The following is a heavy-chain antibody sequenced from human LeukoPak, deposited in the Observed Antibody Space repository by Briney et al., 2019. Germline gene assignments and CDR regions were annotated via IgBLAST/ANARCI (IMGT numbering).Heavy chain of an antibody. CDR1: GFTFSSYA. Sequence: GGSLRLSCAASGFTFSSYAMHWVRQAPGKGLEWVAVISYDGSNKYYADSVKGRFTISRDNSKNTLYLQMNSLRAEDTAVYYCARDEGGSGWYETFDYWGQGTLVTVSS. CDR3: ARDEGGSGWYETFDY. D-gene: IGHD6-19*01. V-gene: IGHV3-30-3*01. J-gene: IGHJ4*02. CDR2: ISYDGSNK.